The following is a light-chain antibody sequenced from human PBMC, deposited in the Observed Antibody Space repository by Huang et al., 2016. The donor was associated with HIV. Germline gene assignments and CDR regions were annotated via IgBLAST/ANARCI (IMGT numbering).Light chain of an antibody. J-gene: IGKJ2*01. CDR2: GAS. Sequence: EIVMTQSPATLSVSPGERATLSCRASQSVSSNLAWYQQKPGQAPRRLIYGASTRATGIPARFSGSGSGTEFTLTISSLQSEDFAVYYCQQYNNGYTFGQGTKLEIK. CDR1: QSVSSN. CDR3: QQYNNGYT. V-gene: IGKV3-15*01.